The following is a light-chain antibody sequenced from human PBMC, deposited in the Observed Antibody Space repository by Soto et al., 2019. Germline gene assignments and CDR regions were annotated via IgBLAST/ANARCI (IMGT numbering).Light chain of an antibody. V-gene: IGKV2-30*01. Sequence: DVVMTQSPLSLAVTLGQPASISCRSSQSLLFSDGNTYFNWFQQRPGQSPRRLFYNVSHHGSGVPDRFSGSGSGTDFTLKISRVEAEDVGVYYCMHSVPWPWTFGQGTKVEIK. J-gene: IGKJ1*01. CDR3: MHSVPWPWT. CDR1: QSLLFSDGNTY. CDR2: NVS.